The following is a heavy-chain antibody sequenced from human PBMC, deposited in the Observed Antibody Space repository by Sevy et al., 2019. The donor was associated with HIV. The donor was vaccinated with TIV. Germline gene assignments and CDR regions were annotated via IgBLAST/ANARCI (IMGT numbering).Heavy chain of an antibody. CDR3: AKDYSAGITMVRGAYRARGDYFDY. J-gene: IGHJ4*02. CDR1: GFTFRTSG. D-gene: IGHD3-10*01. V-gene: IGHV3-30*18. Sequence: GGSLRLSCVTSGFTFRTSGMHWVRQSPGKGLEWVAVISYDEAHKKYADSVKGRFSISKDNSKNTLYLQMSSQRTEDTAVYYCAKDYSAGITMVRGAYRARGDYFDYWGQGTQVTVSS. CDR2: ISYDEAHK.